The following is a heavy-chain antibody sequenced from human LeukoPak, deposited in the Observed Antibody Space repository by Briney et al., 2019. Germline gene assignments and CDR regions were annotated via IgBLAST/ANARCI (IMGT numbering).Heavy chain of an antibody. Sequence: ASVKVSCKASGYTFTSYDINWVRQATGQGLEWMGWMNPNSGNTGYAQKFQGRVTMTRNTSISTAYMELSSLRSEDTAVYYCARKRSTSLGSYYYYGMDVWGQGTTVTVSS. V-gene: IGHV1-8*01. CDR2: MNPNSGNT. CDR1: GYTFTSYD. CDR3: ARKRSTSLGSYYYYGMDV. J-gene: IGHJ6*02. D-gene: IGHD5/OR15-5a*01.